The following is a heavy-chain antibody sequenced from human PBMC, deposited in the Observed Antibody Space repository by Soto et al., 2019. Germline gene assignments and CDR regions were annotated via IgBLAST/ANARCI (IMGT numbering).Heavy chain of an antibody. D-gene: IGHD4-17*01. J-gene: IGHJ5*02. CDR2: IYTTRSP. Sequence: TVSGDSVSKYYWNWIRQPAGKGLEWIGRIYTTRSPNYNPSLKSRVTMSVDTSKNQFSLKLNLSSVTAADTAVYYCARSPAYGDYAHLDTWGQGTLVTVS. CDR1: GDSVSKYY. V-gene: IGHV4-4*07. CDR3: ARSPAYGDYAHLDT.